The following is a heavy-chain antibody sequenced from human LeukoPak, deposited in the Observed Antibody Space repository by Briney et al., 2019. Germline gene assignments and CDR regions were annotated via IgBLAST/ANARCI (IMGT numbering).Heavy chain of an antibody. J-gene: IGHJ4*02. CDR2: ISYDGSNK. D-gene: IGHD6-19*01. CDR3: AKSQGIAVAGYFDY. Sequence: GGSLRLSCAASGFTFSSYGMHWVRQAPGKGREWVALISYDGSNKYYADPVKGRFTISRDNSKNTLYLQMNSLRAEDTAVYYCAKSQGIAVAGYFDYWGQGTLVIVSS. V-gene: IGHV3-30*18. CDR1: GFTFSSYG.